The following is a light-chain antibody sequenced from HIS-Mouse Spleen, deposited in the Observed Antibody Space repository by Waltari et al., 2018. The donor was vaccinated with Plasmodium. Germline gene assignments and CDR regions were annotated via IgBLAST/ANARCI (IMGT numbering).Light chain of an antibody. CDR1: QGISSY. J-gene: IGKJ1*01. V-gene: IGKV1-8*01. CDR3: QQYYSYPA. Sequence: AIRMTQSPSSLSASTGDRVTITCRASQGISSYLAWYQQKPGKARKLLIYAASTLQSGVPSRFSGSGSGTDFTLTISCLQSEDFATYYCQQYYSYPAFGQGTKVEIK. CDR2: AAS.